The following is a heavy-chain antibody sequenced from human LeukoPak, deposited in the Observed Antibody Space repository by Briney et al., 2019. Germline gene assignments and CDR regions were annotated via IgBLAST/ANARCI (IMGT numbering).Heavy chain of an antibody. J-gene: IGHJ4*02. CDR3: ARGLGSGSYYGY. CDR1: GYTFTGYY. D-gene: IGHD1-26*01. Sequence: GASVKVSCKASGYTFTGYYMHWVRQAPGRGLEWMGRINPNSGGTNYAQKFQGRVTMTRDTSISTAYMELSRLRSDDTAVYYCARGLGSGSYYGYWGQGTLVTVSS. CDR2: INPNSGGT. V-gene: IGHV1-2*06.